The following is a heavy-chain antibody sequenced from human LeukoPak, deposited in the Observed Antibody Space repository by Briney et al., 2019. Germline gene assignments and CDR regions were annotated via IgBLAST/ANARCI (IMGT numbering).Heavy chain of an antibody. CDR3: ARAPSIAAHPVY. D-gene: IGHD6-6*01. CDR2: ISDNGGRT. Sequence: PGGSLRLSCAASGFTFSSHAISWVRQAPGKGLEWVSSISDNGGRTYYTDSVKGRFTISRDNSKNTLYLQMNSLRAEDTAVYYCARAPSIAAHPVYWGQGTLVTVSS. J-gene: IGHJ4*02. CDR1: GFTFSSHA. V-gene: IGHV3-23*01.